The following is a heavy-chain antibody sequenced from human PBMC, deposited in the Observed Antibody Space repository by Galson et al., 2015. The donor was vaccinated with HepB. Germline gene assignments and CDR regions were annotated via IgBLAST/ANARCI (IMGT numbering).Heavy chain of an antibody. Sequence: SVKVSCKASGYIFTGYYIHWVRQAPGKGLEWMGWINPFRGGTNFAQKFQGRVTMTRDTSISTVFMELSRLGPDDTAIYYCARSIVGTTFFYYGVDLWGQGTTVTVSS. D-gene: IGHD1-26*01. J-gene: IGHJ6*02. CDR2: INPFRGGT. V-gene: IGHV1-2*02. CDR1: GYIFTGYY. CDR3: ARSIVGTTFFYYGVDL.